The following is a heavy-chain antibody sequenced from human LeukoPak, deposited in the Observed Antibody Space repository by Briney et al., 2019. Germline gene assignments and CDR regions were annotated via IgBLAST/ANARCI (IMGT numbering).Heavy chain of an antibody. V-gene: IGHV4-39*01. CDR3: ARPGSGPLSFGEAAAAFDI. CDR2: IYYSGSA. Sequence: PSETLSLTCTVSGGSISSGTYYWGWIRQPPGRGLEWIGSIYYSGSAYYNPSLKSRVTISVDTSKNQFSLKLSSVTAADTALYYCARPGSGPLSFGEAAAAFDIWGQGTMVTVSS. CDR1: GGSISSGTYY. J-gene: IGHJ3*02. D-gene: IGHD3-10*01.